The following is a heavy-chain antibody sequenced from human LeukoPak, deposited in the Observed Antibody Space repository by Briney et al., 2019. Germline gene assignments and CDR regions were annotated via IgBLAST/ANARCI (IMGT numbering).Heavy chain of an antibody. J-gene: IGHJ4*02. CDR1: GGSISSGGYY. D-gene: IGHD6-19*01. V-gene: IGHV4-31*03. CDR2: IYYSGST. Sequence: SQTLSLTCTVSGGSISSGGYYWSWIRQHPGKGLEWIGYIYYSGSTYYNPPLKSRVTISVDTSKNQFSLKLSSVTAADTAVYYCARGRAVAGTLLGRYYFDYWGQGTLVTVSS. CDR3: ARGRAVAGTLLGRYYFDY.